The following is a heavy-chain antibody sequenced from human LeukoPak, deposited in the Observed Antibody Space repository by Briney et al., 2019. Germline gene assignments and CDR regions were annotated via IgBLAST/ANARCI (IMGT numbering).Heavy chain of an antibody. D-gene: IGHD1-26*01. Sequence: PSETLSLTCTVSGGSISSYYWSWIRQPPGKGLEWIGYIYYSGSTNYNPSLKSRVTISVDTSKNQFSLKLSSVTAADTAVYYCARGSAKWELLQYYYYFDYWGQGTLVTVSS. CDR3: ARGSAKWELLQYYYYFDY. CDR1: GGSISSYY. CDR2: IYYSGST. V-gene: IGHV4-59*12. J-gene: IGHJ4*02.